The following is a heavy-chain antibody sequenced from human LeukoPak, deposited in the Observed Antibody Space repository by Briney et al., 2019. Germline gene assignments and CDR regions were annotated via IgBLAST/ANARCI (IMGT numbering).Heavy chain of an antibody. CDR2: IYSGGST. J-gene: IGHJ4*02. CDR3: ARVNFRWRWYYFDY. CDR1: GLTFINYA. Sequence: GGSLRLSCTASGLTFINYAMSWVRQAPGKGLEWVSVIYSGGSTYYADSVKGRFTISRDNSKNTLYLQMNSLRAEDTAVYYCARVNFRWRWYYFDYWDQGTLVTVSS. V-gene: IGHV3-66*01. D-gene: IGHD2-15*01.